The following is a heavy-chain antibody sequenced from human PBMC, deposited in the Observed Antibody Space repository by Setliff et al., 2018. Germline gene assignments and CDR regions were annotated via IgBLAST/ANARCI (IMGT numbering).Heavy chain of an antibody. Sequence: PSETLSLTCAVYGDSFSGYFWTWIRQPPGKGLEWIGDIDQSGSTNYNPSLKSRLTISVDTSKNQFSLSLSSVTAADTAVYYCAGDAFGSRWYVRPWFDPWGQGTLVTVSS. CDR3: AGDAFGSRWYVRPWFDP. CDR2: IDQSGST. V-gene: IGHV4-34*01. CDR1: GDSFSGYF. J-gene: IGHJ5*02. D-gene: IGHD6-13*01.